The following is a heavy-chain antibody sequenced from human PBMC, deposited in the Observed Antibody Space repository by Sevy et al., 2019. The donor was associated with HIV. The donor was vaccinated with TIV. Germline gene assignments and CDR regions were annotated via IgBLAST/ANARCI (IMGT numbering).Heavy chain of an antibody. D-gene: IGHD3-10*01. V-gene: IGHV4-59*01. CDR2: IYYSGST. Sequence: SETLSLTCTVSGGSISSYYWSWIRQPPGEGLEWIGYIYYSGSTNYNPSLKSRVTISVDTSKNQFSLKLSSVTAADTAVYYCARALYGSGSYYNVYYYGMDVWGQGTTVTVSS. CDR3: ARALYGSGSYYNVYYYGMDV. J-gene: IGHJ6*02. CDR1: GGSISSYY.